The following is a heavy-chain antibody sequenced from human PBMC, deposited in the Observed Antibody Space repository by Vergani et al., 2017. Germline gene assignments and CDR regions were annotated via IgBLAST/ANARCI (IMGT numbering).Heavy chain of an antibody. Sequence: QVQLQESGPGLVKPSQTLSLTCTVSGDFISSGSYYWSWIRQPAGKGLEWIGRVYSSGSTYYNPSLKSRVTISVDTSKNQFSLKLSSVTAADTAVYYCARVGEIAVAGGSDYWGQGTLVTVSS. CDR2: VYSSGST. CDR1: GDFISSGSYY. V-gene: IGHV4-61*02. D-gene: IGHD6-19*01. J-gene: IGHJ4*02. CDR3: ARVGEIAVAGGSDY.